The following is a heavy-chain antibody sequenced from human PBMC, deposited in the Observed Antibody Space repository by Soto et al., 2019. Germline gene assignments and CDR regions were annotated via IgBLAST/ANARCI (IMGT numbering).Heavy chain of an antibody. Sequence: GGSLRLSCAASGFTFSSYEMNWVRQAPGKGLEWVSYISSSVSTVYYADSVKGRFTISRDNTQNSLYLQMNSLGAEDTAVYYCAKGKESNAADYYYALDVWGQGTKVTVSS. J-gene: IGHJ6*02. CDR2: ISSSVSTV. CDR1: GFTFSSYE. CDR3: AKGKESNAADYYYALDV. D-gene: IGHD5-12*01. V-gene: IGHV3-48*03.